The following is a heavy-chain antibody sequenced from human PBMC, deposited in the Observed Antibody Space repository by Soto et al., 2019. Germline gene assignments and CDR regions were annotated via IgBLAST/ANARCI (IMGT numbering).Heavy chain of an antibody. D-gene: IGHD3-3*01. CDR1: GGTFSSYA. J-gene: IGHJ5*02. CDR3: ARHEFWSGPVNWFDP. V-gene: IGHV1-69*13. Sequence: SVKVSCKSSGGTFSSYAISWVRQAPGQGLEWMGGTIPIFGTANYAQKFQGRVTITADESTSTAYMELSSLRSEDTAVYYCARHEFWSGPVNWFDPWGQGTLVTVSS. CDR2: TIPIFGTA.